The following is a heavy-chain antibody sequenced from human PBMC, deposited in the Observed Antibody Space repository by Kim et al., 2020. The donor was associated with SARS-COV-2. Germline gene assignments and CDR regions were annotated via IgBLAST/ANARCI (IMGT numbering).Heavy chain of an antibody. CDR2: INPNSGDT. V-gene: IGHV1-2*02. Sequence: ASVKVSCTTSGYTFTGYYIHWVRQAPGQGLEWMGWINPNSGDTKFAQKFQGRIAMARDTPTNTAYMELRSLRSDDTAVFYCARGKSPRILRGCKGYRLDYWGQGTLVNV. D-gene: IGHD2-15*01. CDR3: ARGKSPRILRGCKGYRLDY. J-gene: IGHJ4*02. CDR1: GYTFTGYY.